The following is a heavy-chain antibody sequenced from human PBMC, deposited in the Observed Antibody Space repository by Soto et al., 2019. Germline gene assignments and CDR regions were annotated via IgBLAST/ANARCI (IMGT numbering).Heavy chain of an antibody. V-gene: IGHV4-4*02. Sequence: QVQLQESGPGLVKPSGTLSLTCAVSGDSVSSPYYRCWVRQPPGKGLEWIGEGFHTGTTSYNPSLRSRVTISMDKSNNQFSLDLSSVTAADTAVYYCARSAGWYAVHSWGPGTPVIVSS. J-gene: IGHJ4*02. CDR2: GFHTGTT. CDR3: ARSAGWYAVHS. CDR1: GDSVSSPYY. D-gene: IGHD6-19*01.